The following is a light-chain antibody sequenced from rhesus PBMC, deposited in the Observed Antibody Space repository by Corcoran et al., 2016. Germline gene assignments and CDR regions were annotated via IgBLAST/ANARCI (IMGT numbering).Light chain of an antibody. CDR2: YAN. CDR3: QQYNSLPLT. J-gene: IGKJ4*01. V-gene: IGKV1-32*01. CDR1: QGISSY. Sequence: DIQMTQSPSSLSASVGDRVTITCRASQGISSYLNWYQQKPGKAPKLLIYYANLLENGVPSRFSGSGSGTEFTLTISSLQPEDFATYYCQQYNSLPLTFGGGTKVEIK.